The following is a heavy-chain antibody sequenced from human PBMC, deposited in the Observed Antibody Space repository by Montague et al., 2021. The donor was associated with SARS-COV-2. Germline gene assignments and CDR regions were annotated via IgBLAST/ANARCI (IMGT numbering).Heavy chain of an antibody. CDR1: GGSISSRNLL. CDR3: ARKGISVADTGRDI. V-gene: IGHV4-39*01. CDR2: VYYSGST. Sequence: SETLSLTCSVSGGSISSRNLLCGWIRQPPGKGLEWIGSVYYSGSTYYKPSLKSRITISVDTSKNQFSLRLSSVTAADTAVYYCARKGISVADTGRDIWGQGTMVIVSS. J-gene: IGHJ3*02. D-gene: IGHD6-19*01.